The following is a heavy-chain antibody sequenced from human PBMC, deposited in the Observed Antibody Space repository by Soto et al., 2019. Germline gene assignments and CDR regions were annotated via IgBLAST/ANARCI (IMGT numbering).Heavy chain of an antibody. CDR1: GGTFSSFG. CDR3: AREASGYDF. J-gene: IGHJ1*01. CDR2: IIPVFGRP. Sequence: GASVKVSCKASGGTFSSFGISWVRQAPGQGLEWMGGIIPVFGRPNYAQRFRGRLTITADESTNTSYMELIGLTSEDTAVYYCAREASGYDFWGQGTQVTVSS. V-gene: IGHV1-69*13. D-gene: IGHD5-12*01.